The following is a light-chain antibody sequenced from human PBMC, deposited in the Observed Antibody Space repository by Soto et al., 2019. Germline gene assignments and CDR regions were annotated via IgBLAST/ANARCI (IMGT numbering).Light chain of an antibody. CDR1: SSDVGGYDY. CDR3: SSYRSSGTSYV. V-gene: IGLV2-14*01. CDR2: DVS. J-gene: IGLJ1*01. Sequence: QSVLTQPASVSGSPGQSITISCTGTSSDVGGYDYVSWYQQHPGKAPKLIMYDVSNRPSGLSNRFSGSKSGNTASLTISGLQTEDEADYFCSSYRSSGTSYVFGTGTKLTVL.